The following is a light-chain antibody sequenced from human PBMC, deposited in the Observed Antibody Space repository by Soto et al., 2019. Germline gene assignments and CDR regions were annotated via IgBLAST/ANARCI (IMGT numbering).Light chain of an antibody. V-gene: IGKV3-20*01. Sequence: ETVLTQSPGTVSLSPGERATLSCRTSQSVNSNFLAWYQQKPGQAPRLLIYGVFNRATGIPDRFSGSGSGTDFTLTISGLEPEDSAGYYCQHYDGSPRTFGQGTKVEIK. CDR1: QSVNSNF. CDR2: GVF. CDR3: QHYDGSPRT. J-gene: IGKJ2*01.